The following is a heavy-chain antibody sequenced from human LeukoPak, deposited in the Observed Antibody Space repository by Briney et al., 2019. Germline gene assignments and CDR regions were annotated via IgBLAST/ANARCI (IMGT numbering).Heavy chain of an antibody. J-gene: IGHJ4*02. Sequence: ASETLSLTCAVSGAALNNDYWNWVRQSPGKRREWIGYAHYTGKTRYNPPLKSRISLSVDTSKNQISLKLASVSAGDAAFCYCVRWGGSHLYSFHYWGQGALVPVPS. CDR1: GAALNNDY. D-gene: IGHD3-16*01. V-gene: IGHV4-59*01. CDR2: AHYTGKT. CDR3: VRWGGSHLYSFHY.